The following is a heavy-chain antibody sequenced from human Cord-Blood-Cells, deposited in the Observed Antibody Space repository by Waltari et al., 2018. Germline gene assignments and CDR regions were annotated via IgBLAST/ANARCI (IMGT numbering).Heavy chain of an antibody. CDR1: GGSISSSSYY. V-gene: IGHV4-39*01. CDR2: IYYSGST. Sequence: QLQLQESGPGLVKPSETLSLTCTVPGGSISSSSYYWGWIRQPPGKGLEWIGSIYYSGSTYYNPSLKSRVTISVDTSKNQFSLKLSSVTAADTAVYYCARREGLKGATDYWGQGTLVTVSS. CDR3: ARREGLKGATDY. D-gene: IGHD1-26*01. J-gene: IGHJ4*02.